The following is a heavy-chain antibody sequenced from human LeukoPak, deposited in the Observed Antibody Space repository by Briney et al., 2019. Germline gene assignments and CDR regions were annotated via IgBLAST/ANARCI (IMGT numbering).Heavy chain of an antibody. CDR1: GVTFSSYA. J-gene: IGHJ4*02. CDR2: IIPILGIA. D-gene: IGHD3-10*01. CDR3: ARYGSGSYSYYLDY. Sequence: GSSVKVSCKDSGVTFSSYAISWVRQAPGQGLEWMERIIPILGIANYAQKFQGRVTITADKSTSTAYMELSSLRSEDTAVYYCARYGSGSYSYYLDYWGQRTLVTVSS. V-gene: IGHV1-69*04.